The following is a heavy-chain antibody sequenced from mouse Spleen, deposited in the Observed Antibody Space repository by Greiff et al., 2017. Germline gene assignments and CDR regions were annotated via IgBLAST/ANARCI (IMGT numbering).Heavy chain of an antibody. J-gene: IGHJ1*01. D-gene: IGHD2-3*01. CDR2: INPNNGGT. V-gene: IGHV1-18*01. CDR3: ARDLIYDGYAYWYFDV. CDR1: GYTFTDYN. Sequence: EVQLQQSGPELVKPGASVKIPCKASGYTFTDYNMDWVKQSHGKSLEWIGDINPNNGGTIYNQKFKGKATLTVDKSSSTAYMELRSLTSEDTAVYYCARDLIYDGYAYWYFDVWGAGTTVTVSS.